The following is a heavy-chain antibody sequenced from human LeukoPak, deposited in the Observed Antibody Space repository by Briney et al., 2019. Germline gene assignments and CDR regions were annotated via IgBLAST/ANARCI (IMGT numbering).Heavy chain of an antibody. J-gene: IGHJ4*02. V-gene: IGHV4-39*07. D-gene: IGHD6-19*01. CDR1: GGSISSSDYY. CDR2: MFYNGAT. Sequence: SEALSLTCSVSGGSISSSDYYWGWIRQPPGKGLEWIGTMFYNGATKSNPSLSSRVTMSIDTSKNQFSLKLRSVTAADTAVYYCAREARFALPVVGSGDYWGQGTLVTVSS. CDR3: AREARFALPVVGSGDY.